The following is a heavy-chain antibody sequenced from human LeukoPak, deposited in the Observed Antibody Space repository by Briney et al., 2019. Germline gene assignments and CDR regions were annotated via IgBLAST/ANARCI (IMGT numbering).Heavy chain of an antibody. CDR2: IYHSGST. D-gene: IGHD3-3*01. CDR3: ATTEWLLFLFDY. J-gene: IGHJ4*02. Sequence: SSETLSLTCTVSGYSISSGYYWGWIRQPPGKGLEWIGSIYHSGSTYYNPSLKSRVTISVDTSKNRFSLKLSSVTAADTAVYYCATTEWLLFLFDYWGQGTLVTVSS. V-gene: IGHV4-38-2*02. CDR1: GYSISSGYY.